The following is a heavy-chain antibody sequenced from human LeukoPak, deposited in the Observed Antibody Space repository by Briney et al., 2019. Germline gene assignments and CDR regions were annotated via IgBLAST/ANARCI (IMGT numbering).Heavy chain of an antibody. D-gene: IGHD3-22*01. Sequence: GGSLRLSCAASGFTFDDYAMHWVRQAPGKGLEWVSGISWNSGSIGYADPVKGRFTISRDNAKNSLYLQMNSLRAEDTALYYCAKDIGSYYDSSGLDYWGQGTLVTVSS. CDR3: AKDIGSYYDSSGLDY. V-gene: IGHV3-9*01. CDR2: ISWNSGSI. CDR1: GFTFDDYA. J-gene: IGHJ4*02.